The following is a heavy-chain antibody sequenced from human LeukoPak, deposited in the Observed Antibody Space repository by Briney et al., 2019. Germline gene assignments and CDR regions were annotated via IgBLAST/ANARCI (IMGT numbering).Heavy chain of an antibody. CDR3: ARDPHYYDSSGYEYYCDY. Sequence: ASVKVSCKASGYTFTSYYMHWARQAPGQGLEWMGIINPSGGSTGHAQKFQGRVTMTRDTSTSTVYMELSSLRSEDTAVYYCARDPHYYDSSGYEYYCDYWGQGTLVTVSS. J-gene: IGHJ4*02. CDR2: INPSGGST. CDR1: GYTFTSYY. V-gene: IGHV1-46*01. D-gene: IGHD3-22*01.